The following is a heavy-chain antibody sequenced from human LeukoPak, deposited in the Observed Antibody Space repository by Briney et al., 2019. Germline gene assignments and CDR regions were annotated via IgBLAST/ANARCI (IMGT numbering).Heavy chain of an antibody. V-gene: IGHV4-34*01. Sequence: PSETLSLTCAVYGVSFSGYYWSWIRQPPGKGLEWIGEINQSGSTNYNPSLKSRVTISVDTPKNQFSLKLSSVTAADTAVYYCARGTPVVVAATRPHWFDPWGQGTLVTVSS. D-gene: IGHD2-15*01. CDR3: ARGTPVVVAATRPHWFDP. CDR1: GVSFSGYY. J-gene: IGHJ5*02. CDR2: INQSGST.